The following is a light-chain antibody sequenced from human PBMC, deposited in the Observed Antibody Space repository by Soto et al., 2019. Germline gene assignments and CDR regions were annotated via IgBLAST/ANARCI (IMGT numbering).Light chain of an antibody. CDR1: QVISTS. J-gene: IGKJ5*01. CDR2: AAS. CDR3: QQLFDPPIT. Sequence: DIQLTQSPSFLSPSIGESVTITCRASQVISTSLAWYQVKPGKAPKLLIYAASTLESGVPSRFSDTVSGTEFSLTITSLQPEDFATYYCQQLFDPPITFGQGTRLEI. V-gene: IGKV1-9*01.